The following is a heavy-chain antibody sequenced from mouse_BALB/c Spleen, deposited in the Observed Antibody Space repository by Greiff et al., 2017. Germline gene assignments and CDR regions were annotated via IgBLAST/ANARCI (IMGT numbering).Heavy chain of an antibody. CDR1: GFTFSSYA. CDR3: ARGGGNYNFDY. J-gene: IGHJ2*01. D-gene: IGHD2-1*01. V-gene: IGHV5-6-5*01. Sequence: EVKLVESGGGLVKPGGSLKLSCAASGFTFSSYAMSWVRQTPEKRLEWVASIRSGGSTYYPDSVKGRFTISRDNARNILYLQMSSLRSEDTAMYYCARGGGNYNFDYWGQGTTLTVSS. CDR2: IRSGGST.